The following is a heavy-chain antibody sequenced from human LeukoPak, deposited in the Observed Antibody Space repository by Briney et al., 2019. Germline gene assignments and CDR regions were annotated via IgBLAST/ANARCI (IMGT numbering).Heavy chain of an antibody. CDR3: ARAPSKYDFWSGYHYYYMDV. V-gene: IGHV3-21*01. CDR2: ISSSSSYI. CDR1: GFTFSSYS. D-gene: IGHD3-3*01. J-gene: IGHJ6*03. Sequence: GGSLRLSCAASGFTFSSYSMNWVRQAPGKGLEWVLSISSSSSYIYYADSVKGRLTISRDNAKNSLYLQMNSLRAEDTAVYYCARAPSKYDFWSGYHYYYMDVWGKGTTVTVSS.